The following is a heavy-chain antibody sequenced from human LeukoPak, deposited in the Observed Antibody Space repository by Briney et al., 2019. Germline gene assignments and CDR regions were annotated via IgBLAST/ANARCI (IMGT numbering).Heavy chain of an antibody. CDR1: GFTFSSYS. V-gene: IGHV3-48*04. CDR3: ARDSGTYRPIDY. J-gene: IGHJ4*02. Sequence: GGSLRLSCAASGFTFSSYSMNWVRQAPGKGLEWVSYISSSSSTIYYADSVKGRFTISRDNAESSVYLELNSLRVDDTAIYYCARDSGTYRPIDYWGQGTVVTVSS. CDR2: ISSSSSTI. D-gene: IGHD3-16*02.